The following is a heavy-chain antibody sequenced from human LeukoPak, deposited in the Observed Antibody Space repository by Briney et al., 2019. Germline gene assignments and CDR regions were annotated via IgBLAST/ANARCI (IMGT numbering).Heavy chain of an antibody. Sequence: GGSLRLSCAASGFTFRDYTMNWVRQAPGKGLEWVSGIYGSGGGQTFYADSVRGRFIISRDDSRNLVFLHMDRLRVEDTGLYYCAKDVKSDGVWDIDHWGQGTVVTVPS. CDR3: AKDVKSDGVWDIDH. J-gene: IGHJ4*02. CDR2: IYGSGGGQT. D-gene: IGHD4-17*01. CDR1: GFTFRDYT. V-gene: IGHV3-23*01.